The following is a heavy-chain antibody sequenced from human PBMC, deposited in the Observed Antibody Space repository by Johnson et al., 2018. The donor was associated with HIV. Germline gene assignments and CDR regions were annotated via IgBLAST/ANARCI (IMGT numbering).Heavy chain of an antibody. CDR3: PVDTEAFDI. CDR1: GFTFSNYA. J-gene: IGHJ3*02. Sequence: VHLVESGGGVVQPGRSLRLSCTASGFTFSNYAIHWVRQAPGKGLEWVAVISYDGSNKYYADSVKGRFTISRDNSKNTLYLQMNSLRAEDTAVYYCPVDTEAFDIWGQGTMVTVSS. D-gene: IGHD1-14*01. V-gene: IGHV3-30*03. CDR2: ISYDGSNK.